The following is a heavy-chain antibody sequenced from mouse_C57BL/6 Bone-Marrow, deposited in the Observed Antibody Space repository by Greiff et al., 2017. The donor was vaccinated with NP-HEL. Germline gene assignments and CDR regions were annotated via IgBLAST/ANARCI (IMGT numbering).Heavy chain of an antibody. J-gene: IGHJ4*01. CDR3: ARNYGSSRYAMDY. CDR2: IYPGDGDT. D-gene: IGHD1-1*01. Sequence: VQLQESGAELVKPGASVKISCKASGYAFSSYWMNWVKQRPGKGLEWIGQIYPGDGDTNYNGKFKGKATLTADKSSSTAYMQLSSLTSEDSAVYFCARNYGSSRYAMDYWGQGTSVTVSS. CDR1: GYAFSSYW. V-gene: IGHV1-80*01.